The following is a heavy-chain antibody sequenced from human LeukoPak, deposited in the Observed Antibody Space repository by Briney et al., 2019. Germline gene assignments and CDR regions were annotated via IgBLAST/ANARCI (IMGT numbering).Heavy chain of an antibody. Sequence: PSETLSLTCTVSGGSISSSIYYWSWIRQPPGKGLEWIGEINHSGSTNYNPSLKSRVTISVDTSKNQFSLKLSSVTAADTAVYYCARTRRVFWSGYSNDDWGQGTLVTVSS. CDR1: GGSISSSIYY. V-gene: IGHV4-39*07. J-gene: IGHJ4*02. CDR3: ARTRRVFWSGYSNDD. D-gene: IGHD3-3*01. CDR2: INHSGST.